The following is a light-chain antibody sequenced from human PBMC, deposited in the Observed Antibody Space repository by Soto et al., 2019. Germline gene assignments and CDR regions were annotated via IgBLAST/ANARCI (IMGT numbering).Light chain of an antibody. J-gene: IGKJ1*01. V-gene: IGKV1-5*01. CDR1: QSISNW. Sequence: DIQMTQSPTTLSASVGDSITITCRASQSISNWLAWYQQKPGKGPKLLISDASSLESGVPSRFSGSGSWTEFTLTISSLQPDDFATYYCQQYDSYSWTFAQGTKVEVK. CDR3: QQYDSYSWT. CDR2: DAS.